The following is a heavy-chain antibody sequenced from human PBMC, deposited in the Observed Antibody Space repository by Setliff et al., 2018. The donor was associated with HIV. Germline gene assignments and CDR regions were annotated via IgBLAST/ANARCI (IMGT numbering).Heavy chain of an antibody. Sequence: PSETLSLTCTVSGGSIRTGAYYWGWIRQPPGKGLEWIGSIYYDGRTFYKPSLKSRLTISVDTSKNQFSLKLSSVTAADTAVYFCARVRRDGNSFDDWGQGTLVTVSS. CDR2: IYYDGRT. V-gene: IGHV4-39*07. J-gene: IGHJ4*02. D-gene: IGHD4-4*01. CDR1: GGSIRTGAYY. CDR3: ARVRRDGNSFDD.